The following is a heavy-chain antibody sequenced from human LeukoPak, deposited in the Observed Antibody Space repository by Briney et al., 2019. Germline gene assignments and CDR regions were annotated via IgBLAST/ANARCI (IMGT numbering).Heavy chain of an antibody. D-gene: IGHD5-12*01. CDR1: GYTFTSYY. CDR2: INPSGGST. V-gene: IGHV1-46*03. J-gene: IGHJ4*02. Sequence: ASVKVSCKASGYTFTSYYMHWVRQAPGQGLEWMGIINPSGGSTSYAQKFQGRVTMTRDTSTSTVYMELSSLRPEDTAVYYCARDTPGDIVATYYFDYWGQGTLVTVSS. CDR3: ARDTPGDIVATYYFDY.